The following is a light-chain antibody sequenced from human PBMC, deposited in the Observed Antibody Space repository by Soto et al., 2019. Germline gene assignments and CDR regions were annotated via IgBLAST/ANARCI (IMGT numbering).Light chain of an antibody. J-gene: IGLJ1*01. V-gene: IGLV1-44*01. CDR1: SSNIGSNT. CDR3: AAWDDSLNGHYV. CDR2: SNN. Sequence: QSVLTHAPSASGTPGQRVTISCSGSSSNIGSNTVNWYQQLPGTAPKLLIYSNNQRPSGVPDRFSGSKSGTSASLAISGLQSEDEADYYCAAWDDSLNGHYVFGTGTKVT.